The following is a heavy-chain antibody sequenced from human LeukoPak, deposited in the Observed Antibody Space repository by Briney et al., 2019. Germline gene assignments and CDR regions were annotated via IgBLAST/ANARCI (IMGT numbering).Heavy chain of an antibody. CDR3: ARDHGSGSYSDY. D-gene: IGHD1-26*01. CDR1: GFTFSSYA. CDR2: IRTNGGST. J-gene: IGHJ4*02. V-gene: IGHV3-64*01. Sequence: PEGSLRLSCAASGFTFSSYAMHWVRQAPGKGLEYFSGIRTNGGSTNYANSVKGRFTISRHYSKNTLYLQMGSLRAEDMAVYYCARDHGSGSYSDYWGRGTLVTVSS.